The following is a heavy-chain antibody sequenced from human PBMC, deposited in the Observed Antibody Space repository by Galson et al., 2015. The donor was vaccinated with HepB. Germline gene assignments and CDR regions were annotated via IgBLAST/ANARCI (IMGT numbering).Heavy chain of an antibody. CDR2: ISYDGNNK. CDR1: GFTFSSYA. J-gene: IGHJ3*02. Sequence: SLRLSCAASGFTFSSYAMHWVRQAPGKGLEWVAVISYDGNNKYYADSVKGRFTISRDNSKNSLYLQMNSLRAEDTALYYCAKDGHNWGDAFDIWGQGTMVTVSS. V-gene: IGHV3-30-3*01. CDR3: AKDGHNWGDAFDI. D-gene: IGHD7-27*01.